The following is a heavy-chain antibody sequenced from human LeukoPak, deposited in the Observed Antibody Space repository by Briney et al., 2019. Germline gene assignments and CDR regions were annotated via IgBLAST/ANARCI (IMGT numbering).Heavy chain of an antibody. CDR1: GGSISNGDYY. J-gene: IGHJ4*02. D-gene: IGHD2-15*01. V-gene: IGHV4-30-4*01. CDR2: IYYSGST. CDR3: ARSDLGYCSGGSCYFDY. Sequence: SQTLSLTCTVSGGSISNGDYYWSWIRQPPGKGLEWIGYIYYSGSTYYNPSLKSRVTISVDTSKNQFSLKLSSVTAADTAVYYCARSDLGYCSGGSCYFDYWGQGTLVTVSS.